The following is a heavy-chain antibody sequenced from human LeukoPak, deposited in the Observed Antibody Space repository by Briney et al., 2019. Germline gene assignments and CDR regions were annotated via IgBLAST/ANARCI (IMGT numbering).Heavy chain of an antibody. CDR3: TATTVTDAFDI. V-gene: IGHV3-15*01. J-gene: IGHJ3*02. CDR1: GFTLSNAW. D-gene: IGHD4-17*01. CDR2: IKSKTDGGTT. Sequence: GGSLRLSCADSGFTLSNAWMSWVRQAPGKGLEWVGRIKSKTDGGTTDYASPVKGRSTISRDDSKNTLYLQMNSLKTEDTAVYYCTATTVTDAFDIWGQGTMVTVSS.